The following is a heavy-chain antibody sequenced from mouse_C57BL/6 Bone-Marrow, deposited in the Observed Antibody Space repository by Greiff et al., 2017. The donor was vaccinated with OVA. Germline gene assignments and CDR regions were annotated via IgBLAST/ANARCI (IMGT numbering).Heavy chain of an antibody. J-gene: IGHJ2*01. V-gene: IGHV1-58*01. CDR1: GYTFTSYG. D-gene: IGHD1-1*01. CDR2: IYIGNGYT. Sequence: VQLQQSGAELVRPGSSVKMSCKTSGYTFTSYGINWVKQRPGQGLEWIGYIYIGNGYTEYNEKFKGKATLTSDTSSKTDFMQLRSSISEDSAIYFCAREEYYGTPDYWGQGTTLTVSS. CDR3: AREEYYGTPDY.